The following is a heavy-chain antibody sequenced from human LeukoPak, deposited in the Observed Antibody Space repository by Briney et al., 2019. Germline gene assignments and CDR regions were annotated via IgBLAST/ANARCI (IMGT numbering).Heavy chain of an antibody. Sequence: SETLSLTCAVYGGSFSGYYWSWIRQPPGKGLEWIGEINHSGSTNYNPSLKSRVTISVDTSKNQFSLKLSSVTAADTAVYYCARADIVVVPAAFDHWGQGTLVTVSS. CDR1: GGSFSGYY. J-gene: IGHJ4*02. D-gene: IGHD2-2*01. V-gene: IGHV4-34*01. CDR3: ARADIVVVPAAFDH. CDR2: INHSGST.